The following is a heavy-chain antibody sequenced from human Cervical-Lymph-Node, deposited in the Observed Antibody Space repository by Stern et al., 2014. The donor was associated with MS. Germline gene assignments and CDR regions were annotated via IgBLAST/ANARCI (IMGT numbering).Heavy chain of an antibody. V-gene: IGHV4-59*01. J-gene: IGHJ3*02. CDR3: ARVGTSGSDAFDI. D-gene: IGHD5-12*01. CDR1: GGSISSYY. CDR2: IYYSGST. Sequence: QVQLQESGPGLVKPSETLSLTCTVSGGSISSYYWSWIRQPPGKGLEWIGYIYYSGSTNYNPSLKSRVTISVDTSKNQFSLKLSSVTAADTAVYYCARVGTSGSDAFDIWGQGTMVTVSS.